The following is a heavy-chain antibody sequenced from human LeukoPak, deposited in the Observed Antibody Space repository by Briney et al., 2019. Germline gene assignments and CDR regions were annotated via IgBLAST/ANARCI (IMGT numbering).Heavy chain of an antibody. J-gene: IGHJ6*02. Sequence: SETLSLTCAVYGGSFSGYYWSWIRQPPGKGLEWIGYIYYSGSTNYNPSLKSRVTISVDTSKNQFSLKLSSVTAADTAVYYCARERGAAYYDFWSGYSNGPYYYGMDVWGQGTTVTVSS. CDR3: ARERGAAYYDFWSGYSNGPYYYGMDV. D-gene: IGHD3-3*01. CDR2: IYYSGST. V-gene: IGHV4-59*01. CDR1: GGSFSGYY.